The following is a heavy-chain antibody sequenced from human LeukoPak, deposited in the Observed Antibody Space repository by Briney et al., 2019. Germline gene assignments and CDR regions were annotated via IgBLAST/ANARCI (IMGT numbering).Heavy chain of an antibody. D-gene: IGHD3-10*01. CDR3: ASSVLLWFGESTTGYMDV. CDR1: GFDFDDYA. J-gene: IGHJ6*03. CDR2: ISWNSDTI. Sequence: PGGSLRLSCAASGFDFDDYAMHWVRQAPGKGLEWVSSISWNSDTIYYADSVKGRFTISRDNAKNSLYLQMNSLRAEDTAVYYCASSVLLWFGESTTGYMDVWGKGTTVTISS. V-gene: IGHV3-9*01.